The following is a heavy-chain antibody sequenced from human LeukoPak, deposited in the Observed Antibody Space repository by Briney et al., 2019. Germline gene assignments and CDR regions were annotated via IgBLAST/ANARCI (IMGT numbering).Heavy chain of an antibody. J-gene: IGHJ4*02. CDR1: GFTFSSYS. Sequence: GGSLRLSCAASGFTFSSYSMNWVRQAPGKGLEWVSSISSSSSYIYYADSVKGRFTISRDNAKNSLYLQMNSLRAEDTAVYYCARVYGSVWFGPGDYWGQGTLVTVSS. CDR2: ISSSSSYI. V-gene: IGHV3-21*01. CDR3: ARVYGSVWFGPGDY. D-gene: IGHD3-10*01.